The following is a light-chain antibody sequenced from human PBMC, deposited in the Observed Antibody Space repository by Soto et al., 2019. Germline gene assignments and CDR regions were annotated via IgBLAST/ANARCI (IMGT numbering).Light chain of an antibody. Sequence: DIVMTQSPDSLAVSLGERATINCRSSQSLFYSANNKNTLAWYQQKPGQAPKLLLYWASNRGSGVPDRFSGSGSGTNFTFTISTLLVEDGAVYDGQHFYCTLLFFAGGTKVEIK. V-gene: IGKV4-1*01. J-gene: IGKJ4*01. CDR3: QHFYCTLLF. CDR1: QSLFYSANNKNT. CDR2: WAS.